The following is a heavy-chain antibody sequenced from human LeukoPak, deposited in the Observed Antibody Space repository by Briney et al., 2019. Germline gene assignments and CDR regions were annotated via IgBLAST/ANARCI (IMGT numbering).Heavy chain of an antibody. V-gene: IGHV3-23*01. J-gene: IGHJ4*02. D-gene: IGHD3-22*01. CDR2: ISGSGGST. CDR3: AKGGTMIVVVSLFDY. CDR1: GFTFSSYA. Sequence: SGGSLRLSCAASGFTFSSYAMSWVRQAPGKGLEWVSAISGSGGSTYYADSVKGRITISRDNSKNTLYLQMNSLRAEDTAVYYCAKGGTMIVVVSLFDYWGQGTLVTVSS.